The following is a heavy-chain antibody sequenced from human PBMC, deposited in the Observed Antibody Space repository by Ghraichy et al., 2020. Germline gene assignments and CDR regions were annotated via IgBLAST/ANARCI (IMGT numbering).Heavy chain of an antibody. Sequence: GGALRLSCSASGFTFSSYAMHWVRQAPGKGLEYVSAISSNGGSTYYADSVKGRFTISRDNSKNTLYLQMSSLRAEDTAVYYCVKAVSGSSAPLWDDYWGQGTLVTVSS. J-gene: IGHJ4*02. V-gene: IGHV3-64D*06. CDR2: ISSNGGST. CDR3: VKAVSGSSAPLWDDY. D-gene: IGHD6-6*01. CDR1: GFTFSSYA.